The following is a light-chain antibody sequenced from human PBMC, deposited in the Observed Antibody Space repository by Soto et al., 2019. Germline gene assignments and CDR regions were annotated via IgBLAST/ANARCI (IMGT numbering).Light chain of an antibody. CDR3: QQYHHLTRT. J-gene: IGKJ4*01. CDR1: QSVSSN. V-gene: IGKV3-15*01. Sequence: EVVMTQSPATLSVSPGERATLSCRASQSVSSNLVWYQQKPGQAPRLLIYSVSTRATGIPARFSGTGSGTEFTLTISSLQSEDFAVYYCQQYHHLTRTFGGGTRVEIK. CDR2: SVS.